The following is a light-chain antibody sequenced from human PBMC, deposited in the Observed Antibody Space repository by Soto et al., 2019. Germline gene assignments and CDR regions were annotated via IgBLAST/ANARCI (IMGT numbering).Light chain of an antibody. CDR2: AAS. Sequence: ILLTQSPSSLSASVGDRVTITCRASQGIDSSFAWYQQKPGKAPKLLIYAASSLQSGVPSRFSGSGSGPDFTLTISSLQPEDFATYYCQQLHEYPITFGQGTRLEIK. CDR1: QGIDSS. V-gene: IGKV1-9*01. J-gene: IGKJ5*01. CDR3: QQLHEYPIT.